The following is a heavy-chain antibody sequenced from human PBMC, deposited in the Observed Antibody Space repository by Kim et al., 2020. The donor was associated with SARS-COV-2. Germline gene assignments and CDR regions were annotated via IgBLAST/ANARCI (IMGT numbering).Heavy chain of an antibody. CDR1: GFTFSSYW. J-gene: IGHJ6*02. D-gene: IGHD6-13*01. CDR2: IKGDGSDT. Sequence: GGSLRLSCAASGFTFSSYWMHWVRQGPGKGLVWVSHIKGDGSDTNYADSVKGRFTISRDNAKNTLYLQLNGLSAGDTAVYFCARADAAAALDVWGQGTTV. CDR3: ARADAAAALDV. V-gene: IGHV3-74*01.